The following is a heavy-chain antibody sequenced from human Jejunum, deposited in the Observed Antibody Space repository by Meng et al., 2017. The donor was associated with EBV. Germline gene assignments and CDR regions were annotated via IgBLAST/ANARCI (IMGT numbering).Heavy chain of an antibody. CDR1: GFTLSTYG. V-gene: IGHV3-30*18. CDR2: IAYDGRSK. CDR3: AKDLYSSDWYNWFDP. D-gene: IGHD6-19*01. Sequence: QVQLVESGGGVVQPGRSLRLSCAASGFTLSTYGMHWVRQAPGKGLEWVAMIAYDGRSKYYTDSVKGRFTISRDDSNNTLYLQMNSLRVEDTAVYYCAKDLYSSDWYNWFDPWGHGTLVTVSS. J-gene: IGHJ5*02.